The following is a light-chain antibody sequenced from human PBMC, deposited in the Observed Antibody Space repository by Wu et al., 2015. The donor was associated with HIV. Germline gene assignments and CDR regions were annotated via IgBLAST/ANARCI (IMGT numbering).Light chain of an antibody. Sequence: IQLTQSPSSLSASIGDRVSITCRASQDIVTYLAWYQQTPGKAPRVLIYDASTLQSGVSSRFSGSGSGADFTLTISSLQPEDVATYYCQKYNTAPWTFGQGTRVEMK. CDR1: QDIVTY. CDR2: DAS. J-gene: IGKJ1*01. V-gene: IGKV1-27*01. CDR3: QKYNTAPWT.